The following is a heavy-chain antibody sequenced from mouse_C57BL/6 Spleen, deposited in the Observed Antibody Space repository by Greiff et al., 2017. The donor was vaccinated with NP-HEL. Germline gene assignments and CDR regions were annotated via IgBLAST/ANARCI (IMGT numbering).Heavy chain of an antibody. CDR1: GFNIKDDY. J-gene: IGHJ4*01. CDR2: IDPENGDT. Sequence: EVQLQQSGAELVRPGASVKLSCTASGFNIKDDYMHWVKQRPEQGLEWIGWIDPENGDTEYASKFQGKATITADTSSNTAYLQLSSLTSEDAAVYYCATGYGNYVLYAMDYWGQGTSVTVSS. D-gene: IGHD2-10*02. CDR3: ATGYGNYVLYAMDY. V-gene: IGHV14-4*01.